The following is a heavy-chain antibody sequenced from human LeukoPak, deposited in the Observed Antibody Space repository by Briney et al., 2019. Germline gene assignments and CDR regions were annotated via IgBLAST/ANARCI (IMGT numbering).Heavy chain of an antibody. V-gene: IGHV3-30*02. D-gene: IGHD5-24*01. CDR1: GFTFSSYG. Sequence: QSGGSLRLSCAASGFTFSSYGMHWVRQAPGKGLEWVAFIRYDGSNKYYADSVKGRFTISRDNSKNTLYLQMNSLRAEDTAVYYCARGRWLQARGPSFDYWGQGTLVTVSS. CDR3: ARGRWLQARGPSFDY. J-gene: IGHJ4*02. CDR2: IRYDGSNK.